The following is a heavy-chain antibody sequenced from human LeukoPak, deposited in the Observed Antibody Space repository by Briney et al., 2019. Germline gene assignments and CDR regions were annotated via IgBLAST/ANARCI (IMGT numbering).Heavy chain of an antibody. D-gene: IGHD3-22*01. CDR1: GYTFTSYG. V-gene: IGHV1-18*01. CDR2: ISAYNGNT. J-gene: IGHJ4*02. CDR3: ARGVRYYDCSGSFDY. Sequence: ASVKVSCKASGYTFTSYGISWVRQAPGQGLEWMGWISAYNGNTNYAQKLQGRVTMTTDTSTSTAYMELRSLRSDDTAVYYCARGVRYYDCSGSFDYWGQGTLVTVSS.